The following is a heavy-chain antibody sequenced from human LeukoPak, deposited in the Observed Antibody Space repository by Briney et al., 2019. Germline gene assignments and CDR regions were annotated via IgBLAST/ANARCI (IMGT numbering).Heavy chain of an antibody. D-gene: IGHD4-11*01. CDR1: GGTFRSYA. CDR3: ANTDYSNYAEENWFDP. J-gene: IGHJ5*02. CDR2: IIPIVGAA. V-gene: IGHV1-69*05. Sequence: SVKVSCEASGGTFRSYAISWARQAPGQGLEWMGRIIPIVGAANYAQKFQGRVTITTDESTSTAYMELSSLRSEDTAVYYCANTDYSNYAEENWFDPWGQGTLVTVSS.